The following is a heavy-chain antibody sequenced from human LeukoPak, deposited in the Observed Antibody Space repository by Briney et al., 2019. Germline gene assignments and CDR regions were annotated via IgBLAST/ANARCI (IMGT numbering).Heavy chain of an antibody. Sequence: GAXVKVSCQASGYTFTGYYMHWVRQAPGQGLEWMGWINPNSGGTNYAQKFQGRVTMTRDTSISTAYMELSRLRSDDTAVYYCASRHGNYDILTGLPGYYYGMDVWGQGTTVTVSS. CDR1: GYTFTGYY. V-gene: IGHV1-2*02. CDR3: ASRHGNYDILTGLPGYYYGMDV. D-gene: IGHD3-9*01. CDR2: INPNSGGT. J-gene: IGHJ6*02.